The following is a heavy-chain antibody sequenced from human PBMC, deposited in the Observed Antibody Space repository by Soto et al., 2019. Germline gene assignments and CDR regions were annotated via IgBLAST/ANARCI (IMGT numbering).Heavy chain of an antibody. J-gene: IGHJ5*02. D-gene: IGHD4-17*01. V-gene: IGHV3-23*01. CDR1: GFTFSSYA. CDR2: ISGSGGST. CDR3: AKDVSRSPNDYGTYNWFDP. Sequence: GGSLRLSCAASGFTFSSYAMSWVRQAPGKGLEWVSAISGSGGSTYYADSVKGRFTISRDNSKNTLYLQMNSLRAEDTAVYYCAKDVSRSPNDYGTYNWFDPWGQGTLVTVSS.